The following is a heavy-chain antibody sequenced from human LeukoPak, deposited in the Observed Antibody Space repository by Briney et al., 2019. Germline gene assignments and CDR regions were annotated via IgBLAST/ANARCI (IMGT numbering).Heavy chain of an antibody. CDR2: FDPEDGET. V-gene: IGHV1-24*01. J-gene: IGHJ6*02. Sequence: GAPVKVSCKVSGYTLTELSMHWVRQAPGKGLEWMGGFDPEDGETIYAQKFQGRVTMTEDTSTDTAYMELSSLRSEDTAVYYCASNYYYYYGMDVWGQGTTVTVSS. CDR3: ASNYYYYYGMDV. CDR1: GYTLTELS.